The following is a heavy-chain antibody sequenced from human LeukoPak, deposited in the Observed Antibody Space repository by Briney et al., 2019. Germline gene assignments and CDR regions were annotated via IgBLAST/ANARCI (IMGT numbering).Heavy chain of an antibody. CDR1: GGSISSYY. V-gene: IGHV4-59*01. CDR3: ARTRDGYNSYCFDY. J-gene: IGHJ4*02. D-gene: IGHD5-24*01. Sequence: SETLSLTCTVSGGSISSYYWSWIRQPPGKGLEWIGYIYYSGSTNYNPSLKSRVTISVDTSKNQFSLKLSSVTAADTAVYYCARTRDGYNSYCFDYWGQGTLVTVSS. CDR2: IYYSGST.